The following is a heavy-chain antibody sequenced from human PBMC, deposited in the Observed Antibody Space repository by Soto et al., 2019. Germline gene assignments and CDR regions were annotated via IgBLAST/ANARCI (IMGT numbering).Heavy chain of an antibody. Sequence: EVQLVESGGGLVQPGGSLRLSCAASGLTVSSNYMSWVRQAPGKGLEWVSVIYSNGNTYYADSVKGRFTISRDNSKNTVYLPMTSLRAEDTAVYYCAREPPPALYFGMEVWGQGPTVPVSS. CDR1: GLTVSSNY. V-gene: IGHV3-66*01. J-gene: IGHJ6*02. CDR3: AREPPPALYFGMEV. D-gene: IGHD2-15*01. CDR2: IYSNGNT.